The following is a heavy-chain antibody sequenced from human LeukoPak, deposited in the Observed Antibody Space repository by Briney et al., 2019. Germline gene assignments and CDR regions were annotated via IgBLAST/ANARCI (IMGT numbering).Heavy chain of an antibody. V-gene: IGHV3-23*01. Sequence: GGSLRLSCGASAFTFSSYAMSWIRQAPGKGLEWVSAISGNSGSTYYADSVKGRFTISRDNSKNTLYLQMNSLRAEDTAVYYCAKAVTPGGGPRDYWGQGTLVTVSS. D-gene: IGHD2-15*01. CDR3: AKAVTPGGGPRDY. CDR1: AFTFSSYA. J-gene: IGHJ4*02. CDR2: ISGNSGST.